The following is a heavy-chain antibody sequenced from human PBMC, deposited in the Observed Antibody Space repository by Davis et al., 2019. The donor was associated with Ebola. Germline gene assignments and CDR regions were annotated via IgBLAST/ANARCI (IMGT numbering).Heavy chain of an antibody. CDR2: IYYSGST. CDR3: ARDLRYDSSGYDYYFYMDV. V-gene: IGHV4-31*03. D-gene: IGHD3-22*01. CDR1: GGSISRGGSY. Sequence: PSETLSLTCTVSGGSISRGGSYWSWVRQVPGKGLEWIGYIYYSGSTYYKPSLKSRVTISLDTSKNQFSLNLYSVTAAYTAVYYCARDLRYDSSGYDYYFYMDVWGKGTTVTVSS. J-gene: IGHJ6*03.